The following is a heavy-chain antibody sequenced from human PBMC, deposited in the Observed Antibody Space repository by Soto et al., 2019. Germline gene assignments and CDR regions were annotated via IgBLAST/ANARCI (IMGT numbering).Heavy chain of an antibody. CDR2: ISGSGDST. J-gene: IGHJ3*02. CDR1: GFTFSSYA. Sequence: EVQLLESGGDLVQPGGSLRLSRAASGFTFSSYAMSWVRQAPGKGLEWVSSISGSGDSTYYADSVKGRFTISRDSSTNTLYLQMNSLRVEDTAKYYCAKFQGARIAGRWFRVFDIWGQGTMVTVSS. V-gene: IGHV3-23*01. CDR3: AKFQGARIAGRWFRVFDI. D-gene: IGHD6-6*01.